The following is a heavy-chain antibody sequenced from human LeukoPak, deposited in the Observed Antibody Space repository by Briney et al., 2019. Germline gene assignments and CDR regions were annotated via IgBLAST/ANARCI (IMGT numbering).Heavy chain of an antibody. V-gene: IGHV1-46*01. Sequence: ASVKVSCKASGYTFTSYYMHWVRQAPGQGLEWMGIINPSGGSTSYAQKFQGRVTMTRDTSTSTVYMELSSLRSEDMAVYYCARSYVGDYVWGSYRYTRSLFDYWGQGTLVTVSS. J-gene: IGHJ4*02. CDR3: ARSYVGDYVWGSYRYTRSLFDY. CDR1: GYTFTSYY. CDR2: INPSGGST. D-gene: IGHD3-16*02.